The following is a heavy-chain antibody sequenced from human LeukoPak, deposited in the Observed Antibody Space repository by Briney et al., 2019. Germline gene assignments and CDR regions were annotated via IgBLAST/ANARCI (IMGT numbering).Heavy chain of an antibody. Sequence: PSETLSLTCTVSGGSISSSSYFWGWIRQPPGKGLEWIGSIYYNGNTNYNPSLKTRVTISRDMSKNLISLKLTSLTAADTAVYFCASHRYWNFYLDYWGQGTLVTVSS. V-gene: IGHV4-39*07. CDR3: ASHRYWNFYLDY. CDR1: GGSISSSSYF. D-gene: IGHD1-7*01. J-gene: IGHJ4*02. CDR2: IYYNGNT.